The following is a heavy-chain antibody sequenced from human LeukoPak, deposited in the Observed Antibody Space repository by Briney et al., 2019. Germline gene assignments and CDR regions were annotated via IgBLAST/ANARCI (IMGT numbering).Heavy chain of an antibody. CDR3: AKACKISAAGAYYFDY. CDR2: ISGSGGST. D-gene: IGHD6-13*01. Sequence: GGSLRLSCAASGFTFSSYAMSWVRQAAGKGLEWVSAISGSGGSTYYADSVKGRFTISRGNSKNTLYLQMNSLRAEDTAVYYCAKACKISAAGAYYFDYWGQGTLVTVST. CDR1: GFTFSSYA. J-gene: IGHJ4*02. V-gene: IGHV3-23*01.